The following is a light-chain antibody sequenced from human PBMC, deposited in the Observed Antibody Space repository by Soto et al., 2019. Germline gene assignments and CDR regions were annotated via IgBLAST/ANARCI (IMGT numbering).Light chain of an antibody. Sequence: EIVLTQSPGTLSLSPGERSTLSCLASQSVSSSYLAWYQQKPGQGPRLLIYGASTRATGLPARLSGSGSGTEFTLTISSLQSEDFAVYYCQQYNNGETVGQGTKVDIK. CDR1: QSVSSSY. V-gene: IGKV3-15*01. CDR3: QQYNNGET. CDR2: GAS. J-gene: IGKJ1*01.